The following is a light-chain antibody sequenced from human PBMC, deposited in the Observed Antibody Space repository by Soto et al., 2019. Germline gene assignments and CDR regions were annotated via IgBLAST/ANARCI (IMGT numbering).Light chain of an antibody. CDR3: SSYAGSHNFGFV. CDR2: EVS. V-gene: IGLV2-8*01. CDR1: SSDVGDYTY. J-gene: IGLJ1*01. Sequence: QSALTQPPSASGSPGQSVTISCTGTSSDVGDYTYVSWYQQHPGKAPKLMISEVSKRPSGVPDRFSGSKSGNTASLTVSGLQAEDEADYYCSSYAGSHNFGFVLGTGTKLTVL.